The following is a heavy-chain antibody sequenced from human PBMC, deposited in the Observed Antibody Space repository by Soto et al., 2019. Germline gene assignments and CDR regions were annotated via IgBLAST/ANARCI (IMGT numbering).Heavy chain of an antibody. CDR3: AADLGTAIAAFDI. D-gene: IGHD6-13*01. CDR1: GFTFTSSA. CDR2: IVVGSGNT. J-gene: IGHJ3*02. Sequence: GASVKVSCKASGFTFTSSAMQWVRQARGQRLEWIGWIVVGSGNTNYAQKFQERVTITRDMSTSTAYMELSSLRSEDTAVYYCAADLGTAIAAFDIWGQGTMVTVSS. V-gene: IGHV1-58*02.